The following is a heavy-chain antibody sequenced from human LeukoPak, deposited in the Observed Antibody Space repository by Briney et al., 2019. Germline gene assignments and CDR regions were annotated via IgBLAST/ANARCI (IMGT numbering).Heavy chain of an antibody. CDR3: TRDADMVRGVQPFDY. D-gene: IGHD3-10*01. CDR2: IRSKGYGGTT. V-gene: IGHV3-49*03. CDR1: GFTFGDYD. Sequence: GGSLRLSCTASGFTFGDYDMSWFRQAPGKGLEWVGFIRSKGYGGTTEYAASVKGRFTISRDDSKSIAYLQMNSLKTEDTAVYYCTRDADMVRGVQPFDYWGQGTLVTVSS. J-gene: IGHJ4*02.